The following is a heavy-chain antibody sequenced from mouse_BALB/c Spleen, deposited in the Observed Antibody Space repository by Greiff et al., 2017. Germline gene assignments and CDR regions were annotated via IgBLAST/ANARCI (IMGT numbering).Heavy chain of an antibody. CDR2: IRNKANGYTT. V-gene: IGHV7-3*02. D-gene: IGHD2-12*01. Sequence: EVKLEESGGGLVQPGGSLRLSCATSGFTFTDYYMSWVRQPPGKALEWLGFIRNKANGYTTEYSASVKGRFTISRDNSQSILYLQMNTLRAEDSATYYCARDIYNYAMDYWGQGTSVTVSS. CDR3: ARDIYNYAMDY. CDR1: GFTFTDYY. J-gene: IGHJ4*01.